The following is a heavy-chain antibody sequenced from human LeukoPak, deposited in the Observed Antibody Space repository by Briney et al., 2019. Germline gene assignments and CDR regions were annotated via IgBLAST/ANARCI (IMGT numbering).Heavy chain of an antibody. D-gene: IGHD4-17*01. Sequence: SETLSLTCTVSGGSISSYYWSWIRLPPGKGLEWIGYIYYSGITKYNPSLKSRVTISVDTSRNQVSLKLNSVTAADTAVYYCARRQDYADYDLGAFDIWGQGTMVTVSS. CDR1: GGSISSYY. J-gene: IGHJ3*02. V-gene: IGHV4-59*01. CDR2: IYYSGIT. CDR3: ARRQDYADYDLGAFDI.